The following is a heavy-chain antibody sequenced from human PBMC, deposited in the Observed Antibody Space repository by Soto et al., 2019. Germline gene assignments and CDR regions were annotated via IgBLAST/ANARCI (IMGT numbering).Heavy chain of an antibody. D-gene: IGHD2-21*01. Sequence: SETLSLTCAVYGGSFSGYYWSWIRQPPGKGLEWIGEINHSGSTNYNPSLKSRVTISVDTSKNQFSLKLSSVTAADTAVYYCARDTTSIVVAPNWFDPWGQGTLVTVSS. V-gene: IGHV4-34*01. CDR3: ARDTTSIVVAPNWFDP. J-gene: IGHJ5*02. CDR1: GGSFSGYY. CDR2: INHSGST.